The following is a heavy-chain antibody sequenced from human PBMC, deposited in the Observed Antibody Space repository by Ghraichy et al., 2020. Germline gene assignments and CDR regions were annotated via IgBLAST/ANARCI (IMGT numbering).Heavy chain of an antibody. CDR2: IYYSGST. J-gene: IGHJ5*02. CDR3: ARDQNYFWSGYYTGWFDP. D-gene: IGHD3-3*01. Sequence: SETLSLTCTVSGGSISSYYWSWIRQPPGKGLEWIGYIYYSGSTNYNPSLKSRVTISVDTSKNQFSLKLSSVTAADTAVYYCARDQNYFWSGYYTGWFDPWGQGTLVTVSS. CDR1: GGSISSYY. V-gene: IGHV4-59*01.